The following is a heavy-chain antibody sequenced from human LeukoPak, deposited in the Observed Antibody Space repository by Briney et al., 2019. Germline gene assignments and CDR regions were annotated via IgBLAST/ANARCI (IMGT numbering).Heavy chain of an antibody. CDR1: GGSISSSSYY. CDR2: IYYSGST. D-gene: IGHD6-13*01. Sequence: SETLSLTCTVSGGSISSSSYYWGWIRQPPGKGLEWIGSIYYSGSTYYNPSLKSRVTISVDTSKNQFSLKLSSVTAADTAVYYCAREVKQQLDPWGQGTLVTVSS. V-gene: IGHV4-39*07. CDR3: AREVKQQLDP. J-gene: IGHJ5*02.